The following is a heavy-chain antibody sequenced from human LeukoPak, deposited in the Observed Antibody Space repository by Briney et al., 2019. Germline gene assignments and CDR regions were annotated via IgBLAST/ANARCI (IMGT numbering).Heavy chain of an antibody. D-gene: IGHD1-26*01. CDR2: IYHSGST. CDR3: AGIEEQFDY. Sequence: NPSETLSLTCTVSGYSISSGYYWGWIRQPPGKGLEWIGSIYHSGSTYYNPSLKSRVTISVDTSKNQFSLKLSSVTAADTAVYYCAGIEEQFDYWGQGTLVTVSS. CDR1: GYSISSGYY. J-gene: IGHJ4*02. V-gene: IGHV4-38-2*02.